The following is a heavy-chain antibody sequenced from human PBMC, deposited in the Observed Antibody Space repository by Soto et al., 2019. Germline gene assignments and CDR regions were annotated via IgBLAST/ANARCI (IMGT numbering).Heavy chain of an antibody. J-gene: IGHJ5*02. D-gene: IGHD5-12*01. V-gene: IGHV4-39*02. CDR3: ARVYDATLNS. CDR1: GGSINSGAYY. CDR2: IYYSGTS. Sequence: QLQLQESGPGLVKPSETLSLTCTVSGGSINSGAYYWGWIRQPPGMGLEWIGSIYYSGTSFYNPSLTSRAPISIDTSQNHFSLNLRSVTAADTAVYYCARVYDATLNSWGQGTLVTVSS.